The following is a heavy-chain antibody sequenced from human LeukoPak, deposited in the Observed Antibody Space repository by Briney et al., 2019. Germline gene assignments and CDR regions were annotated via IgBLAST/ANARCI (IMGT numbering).Heavy chain of an antibody. Sequence: SETLSLTCTVSGGSISSSSYYWGWIRQPPGKGLEWIGSIYYGGSTYYNPSLKSRVTISVDTSKNQFSLKLSSVTAADTAVYYCAREKEGSHIWGQGTLVTVSS. CDR3: AREKEGSHI. J-gene: IGHJ4*02. CDR2: IYYGGST. D-gene: IGHD3-10*01. V-gene: IGHV4-39*07. CDR1: GGSISSSSYY.